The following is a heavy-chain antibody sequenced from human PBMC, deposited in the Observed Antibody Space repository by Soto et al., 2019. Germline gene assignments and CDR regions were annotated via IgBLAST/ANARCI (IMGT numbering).Heavy chain of an antibody. CDR2: ISSGGST. CDR3: AKEWAGMDV. J-gene: IGHJ6*02. CDR1: GFTFSSCA. Sequence: GGSLRLSCAASGFTFSSCAMNWVRQAPGKGLEWVSVISSGGSTYYADSMKGRFTISRDNSKNTLYLQMNSLRAEDTAVYYCAKEWAGMDVWGQGTTVTVSS. V-gene: IGHV3-23*01.